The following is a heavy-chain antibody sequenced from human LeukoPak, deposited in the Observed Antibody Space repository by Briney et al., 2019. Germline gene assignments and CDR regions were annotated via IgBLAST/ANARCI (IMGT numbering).Heavy chain of an antibody. CDR1: GGSISSGGNY. J-gene: IGHJ4*02. CDR2: IYYVGNT. Sequence: TLSLTCTVSGGSISSGGNYWSWLRQLPGKGLEWIGYIYYVGNTNYNPSLKSRLSMSVDTSNNQFSLRLTSVTAADTAVYYCARVEVIGSTRYFDYWGQGAMVSVSS. D-gene: IGHD3-16*02. CDR3: ARVEVIGSTRYFDY. V-gene: IGHV4-31*03.